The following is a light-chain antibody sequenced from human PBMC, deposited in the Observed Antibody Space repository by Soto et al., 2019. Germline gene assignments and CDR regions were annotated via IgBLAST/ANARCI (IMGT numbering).Light chain of an antibody. CDR1: SSDVGYSNY. CDR3: SSYTSSSLYV. CDR2: DVS. Sequence: QSALTQPASVSGSPGQSITISCTGTSSDVGYSNYVSWYQQLPGKAPKLMIYDVSDRPSGVSNRFSGSKSGSTASLTIPGLQAEDEADYYCSSYTSSSLYVFGTGTKVTVL. V-gene: IGLV2-14*01. J-gene: IGLJ1*01.